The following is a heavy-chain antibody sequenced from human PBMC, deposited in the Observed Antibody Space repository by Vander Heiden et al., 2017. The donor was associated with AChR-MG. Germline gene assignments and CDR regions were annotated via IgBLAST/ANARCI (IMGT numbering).Heavy chain of an antibody. V-gene: IGHV3-23*01. J-gene: IGHJ1*01. CDR3: ATERIVVGTVYGEIEH. D-gene: IGHD2-21*02. Sequence: EVKLLASVVRVVQPGGSPSVPLSPSGFAFSSYALYWVPPAAGKGLGWVSALSGSGGTKYYADSGKDRFTISRDNSKDNLDLQMDGLKGEETAVYYCATERIVVGTVYGEIEHCGQGALV. CDR2: LSGSGGTK. CDR1: GFAFSSYA.